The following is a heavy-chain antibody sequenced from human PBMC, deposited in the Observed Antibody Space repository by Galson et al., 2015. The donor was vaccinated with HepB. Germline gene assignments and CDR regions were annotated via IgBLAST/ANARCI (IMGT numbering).Heavy chain of an antibody. CDR2: INPSGGST. CDR1: GYTFTSYY. CDR3: AREGYTYDFWSGYYRGSYFDY. Sequence: SVKVSCKASGYTFTSYYMHWVRQAPGQGLERMGIINPSGGSTSYAQKFQGRVTMTRDTSTSTVYMELSSLRSEDTAVYYCAREGYTYDFWSGYYRGSYFDYWGQGTLITVSS. V-gene: IGHV1-46*03. J-gene: IGHJ4*02. D-gene: IGHD3-3*01.